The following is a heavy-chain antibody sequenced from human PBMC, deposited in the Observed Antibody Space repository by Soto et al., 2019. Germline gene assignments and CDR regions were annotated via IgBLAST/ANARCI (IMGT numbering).Heavy chain of an antibody. D-gene: IGHD2-15*01. Sequence: SETLSLTCTVSGGSIRGYFWSWIRQSPGKGLEWIGYIYYTGSTRYNPSLKSRVTLSVDSSNNQLFLELTSVTAADTAVYYCARGIEGWYQGRYYYGMDVWGQGTTVTVSS. CDR3: ARGIEGWYQGRYYYGMDV. V-gene: IGHV4-59*01. CDR2: IYYTGST. J-gene: IGHJ6*02. CDR1: GGSIRGYF.